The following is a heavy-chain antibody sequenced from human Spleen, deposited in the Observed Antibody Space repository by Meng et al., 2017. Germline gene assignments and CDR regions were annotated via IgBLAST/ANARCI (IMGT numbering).Heavy chain of an antibody. V-gene: IGHV6-1*01. D-gene: IGHD5-24*01. CDR2: TYYRSKWFN. CDR1: GDSVASISAA. CDR3: ARGDGYIIDY. Sequence: QVQLQQSGPGLVQPSPTPSLSCAISGDSVASISAAWNWIRQSPSRGLEWLGRTYYRSKWFNDYALSVKSRVTVNPDTSKNQFSLQLNSVTPEDTAVYYCARGDGYIIDYWGQGTLVTVSS. J-gene: IGHJ4*02.